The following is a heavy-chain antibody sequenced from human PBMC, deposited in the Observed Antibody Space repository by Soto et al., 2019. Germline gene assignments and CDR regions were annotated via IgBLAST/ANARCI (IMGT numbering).Heavy chain of an antibody. D-gene: IGHD6-13*01. CDR3: AKVTKRAAAGRYEYYKYGMDV. J-gene: IGHJ6*02. V-gene: IGHV3-23*01. Sequence: PGGSLRLSCAASGFAFSTYAMTWVRQAPGKGQEWVSVISGSGGSSYYADSVKGRFTISRDNSKNTLFLQMNGLRAEDTAVYYCAKVTKRAAAGRYEYYKYGMDVWGQGTTVTVSS. CDR1: GFAFSTYA. CDR2: ISGSGGSS.